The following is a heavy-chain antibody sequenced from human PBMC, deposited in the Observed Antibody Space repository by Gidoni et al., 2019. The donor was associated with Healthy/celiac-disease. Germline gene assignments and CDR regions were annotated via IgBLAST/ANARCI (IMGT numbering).Heavy chain of an antibody. J-gene: IGHJ4*02. CDR3: AKVRVAPRAFDY. V-gene: IGHV3-23*01. D-gene: IGHD2-15*01. CDR2: IRGSGGST. CDR1: GVTFSSYA. Sequence: EVQLLESGGGLVQPGGSLRLSCAASGVTFSSYAMSGVRQAPGKGLEWVSAIRGSGGSTYYADSVKGRFTISRDNSKNTLYLQMNSLRAEDTAVYYCAKVRVAPRAFDYWGQGTLVTVSS.